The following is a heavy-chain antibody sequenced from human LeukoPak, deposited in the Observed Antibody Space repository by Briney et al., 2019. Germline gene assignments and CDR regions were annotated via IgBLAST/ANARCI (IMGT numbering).Heavy chain of an antibody. CDR3: AKVAGRWERYDAFDI. CDR2: LSGSGGST. J-gene: IGHJ3*02. Sequence: GGSLTHSRAASGFTLSSHAMSWVRPAPGKGLEWVSALSGSGGSTYYADSVKGRFTISRDNSKNTLYLQMNSLRAEDTAVYYCAKVAGRWERYDAFDIWGQGTMVTVSS. CDR1: GFTLSSHA. V-gene: IGHV3-23*01. D-gene: IGHD1-26*01.